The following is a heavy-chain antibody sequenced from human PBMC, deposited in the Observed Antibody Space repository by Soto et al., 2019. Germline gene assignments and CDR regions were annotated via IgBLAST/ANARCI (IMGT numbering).Heavy chain of an antibody. CDR1: GASFSGHY. J-gene: IGHJ4*02. V-gene: IGHV4-34*01. CDR3: ARGLVRYYGDLYYFDY. D-gene: IGHD4-17*01. Sequence: SETMSLTCAVYGASFSGHYGSWLRQPPGKGLEWIGEINPSGSTNYNPSLKGRVSMSADTSTNQFSLNLNSVTAADTAVYYCARGLVRYYGDLYYFDYSGQGSLVTVSS. CDR2: INPSGST.